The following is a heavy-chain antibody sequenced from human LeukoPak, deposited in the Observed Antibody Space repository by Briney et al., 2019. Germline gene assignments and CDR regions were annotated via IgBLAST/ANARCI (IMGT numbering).Heavy chain of an antibody. CDR3: ARGRSFKFDY. CDR1: GGSFSGYY. CDR2: INHSGST. D-gene: IGHD6-13*01. J-gene: IGHJ4*02. Sequence: NSSETLSLTCAVYGGSFSGYYWSWIRQPPGKGLEWIGEINHSGSTNYNPSLKSRVTISVDTSKNQFSLKLSSVTAADTAVYYCARGRSFKFDYWGQGTLVTVSS. V-gene: IGHV4-34*01.